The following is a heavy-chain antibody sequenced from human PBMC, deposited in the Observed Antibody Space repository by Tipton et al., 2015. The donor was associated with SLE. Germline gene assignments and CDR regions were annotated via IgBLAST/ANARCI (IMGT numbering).Heavy chain of an antibody. CDR1: GGSFSGYY. CDR3: VLGRTTFDI. V-gene: IGHV4-34*01. Sequence: TLSLTCTVYGGSFSGYYWSWIRQPPGKGLEWIGEINHSGSTNYNPSLKSRVTISVDTSKNQFSLKLSSVTAADTAVYYCVLGRTTFDIWGQGTMVTVS. D-gene: IGHD2/OR15-2a*01. J-gene: IGHJ3*02. CDR2: INHSGST.